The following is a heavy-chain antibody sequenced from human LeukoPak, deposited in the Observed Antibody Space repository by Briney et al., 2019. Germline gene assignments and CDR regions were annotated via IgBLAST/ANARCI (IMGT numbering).Heavy chain of an antibody. CDR2: ISYDGSNK. V-gene: IGHV3-30*04. J-gene: IGHJ6*02. CDR1: GFTFSSYA. Sequence: PGGSLRLSCAASGFTFSSYATHWVRQAPGKGLEWVAVISYDGSNKYYADSVKGRFTISRDNSKNTLYLQMNSLRAEDTAVYYCAREPIVVVPAAIFHYYYGMDVWGQGTTVTVSS. D-gene: IGHD2-2*01. CDR3: AREPIVVVPAAIFHYYYGMDV.